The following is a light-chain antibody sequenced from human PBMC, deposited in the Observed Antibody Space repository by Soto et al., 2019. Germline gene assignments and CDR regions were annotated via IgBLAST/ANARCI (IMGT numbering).Light chain of an antibody. J-gene: IGLJ3*02. V-gene: IGLV1-47*01. Sequence: QAVVTQPPSLSGTPGQTVTISCIGSRSNIGSAIVHWYQQIPGTAPKHLIYMNNQRPSGVPDRFSGSKSGTSASLVITGLRPEDEADYYCVAWDDNLSSRVFGGGTKLTVL. CDR3: VAWDDNLSSRV. CDR1: RSNIGSAI. CDR2: MNN.